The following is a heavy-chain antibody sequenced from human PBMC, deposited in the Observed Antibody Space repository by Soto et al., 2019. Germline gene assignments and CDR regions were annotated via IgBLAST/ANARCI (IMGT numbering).Heavy chain of an antibody. V-gene: IGHV1-18*01. CDR2: ISAYDGHT. CDR3: ARSGREPDF. CDR1: GYTFTTSS. J-gene: IGHJ4*02. Sequence: QVQLVQSGAEVKKPGASVKVSCKASGYTFTTSSITWVRQAPGQGLEWMGWISAYDGHTNYAQKVQGRFTMTTDTSTSTAYMELRSLRSDDTAVYYCARSGREPDFWGQGTLVTVSS.